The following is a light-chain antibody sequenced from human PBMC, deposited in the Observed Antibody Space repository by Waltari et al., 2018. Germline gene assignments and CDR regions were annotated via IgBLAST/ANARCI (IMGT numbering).Light chain of an antibody. J-gene: IGLJ2*01. CDR2: AVS. CDR1: SSDXXXYKR. Sequence: QSALTQPASVSGSPGQSITISCTGTSSDXXXYKRVLWYQQHPGKAPKPMIYAVSKRPSGVSDRFSGSKSGDMASLTISGLQPEDEAEYFCSSYAGSSKGVFGGGTKVTVL. V-gene: IGLV2-23*02. CDR3: SSYAGSSKGV.